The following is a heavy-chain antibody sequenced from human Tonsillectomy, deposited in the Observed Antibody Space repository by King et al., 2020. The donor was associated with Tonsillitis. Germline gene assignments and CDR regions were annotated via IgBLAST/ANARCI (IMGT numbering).Heavy chain of an antibody. CDR2: IYWYDDK. D-gene: IGHD3-10*01. CDR3: AHILWFEELSPFDY. CDR1: GFSLSTSGVG. V-gene: IGHV2-5*01. Sequence: FTLKESGPTLVKPTQTLTLTCTFSGFSLSTSGVGVGWIRQPPGKALEWLALIYWYDDKRYSPSLKSRLTITKDTSKNQVVLTMTNMDPVDPATYYCAHILWFEELSPFDYWGQGTLVTVSS. J-gene: IGHJ4*02.